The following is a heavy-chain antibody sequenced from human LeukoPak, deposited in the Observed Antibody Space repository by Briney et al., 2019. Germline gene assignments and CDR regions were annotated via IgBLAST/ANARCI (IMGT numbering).Heavy chain of an antibody. V-gene: IGHV3-7*01. CDR1: GFSFSAYW. CDR2: IKQDGSEK. Sequence: GESLRLSCAASGFSFSAYWMSWVRQAPGKGPGWVANIKQDGSEKYYVDSVRGRFTISRDNARTSLYLQMNSLRAEDTAVYYCATHCSSVSCSLATFDIWGQGTMVTVSS. J-gene: IGHJ3*02. D-gene: IGHD2-2*01. CDR3: ATHCSSVSCSLATFDI.